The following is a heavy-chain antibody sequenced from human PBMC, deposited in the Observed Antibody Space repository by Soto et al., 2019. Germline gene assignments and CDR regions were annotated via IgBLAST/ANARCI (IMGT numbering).Heavy chain of an antibody. CDR3: AKDSRVTMVRGVIIPPGY. D-gene: IGHD3-10*01. CDR1: GFTFCCYA. J-gene: IGHJ4*02. CDR2: ISGSGDNT. Sequence: GGALRLSCAAPGFTFCCYALGWGRQAPGEGVEWVSAISGSGDNTYYADSVKGRFTISRDNSKNTLYLQIDSLRVEDTAVYYCAKDSRVTMVRGVIIPPGYWGQGTLVTVSS. V-gene: IGHV3-23*01.